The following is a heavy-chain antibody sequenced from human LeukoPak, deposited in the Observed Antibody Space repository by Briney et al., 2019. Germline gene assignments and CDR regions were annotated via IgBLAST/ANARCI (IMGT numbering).Heavy chain of an antibody. V-gene: IGHV4-39*07. J-gene: IGHJ6*04. CDR3: ARGEAYDFWSGYRVISWDV. Sequence: PSETLSLTCTVSGGSISSSSYYWGWIRQPPGKGLEWIGSIYYSGSTYYNPSLKSRVTISVDTSKNQFSLKLSSVTAADTAVYYCARGEAYDFWSGYRVISWDVWGKGTTVTVSS. CDR2: IYYSGST. CDR1: GGSISSSSYY. D-gene: IGHD3-3*01.